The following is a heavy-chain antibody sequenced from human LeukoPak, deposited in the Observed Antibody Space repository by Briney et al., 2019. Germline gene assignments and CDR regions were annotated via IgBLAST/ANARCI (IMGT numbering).Heavy chain of an antibody. D-gene: IGHD5-24*01. CDR1: GVSFSGYY. J-gene: IGHJ4*02. CDR3: ARDYSVWQGLQSSTLFDY. Sequence: PSETLSLTSAAYGVSFSGYYWSWIRQPPGQGLEWFVEINHSGSTNDNPSLNSRITISVDTSKNQFSLKLSSVTAADTAVYYCARDYSVWQGLQSSTLFDYWGQGTLVTVSS. V-gene: IGHV4-34*01. CDR2: INHSGST.